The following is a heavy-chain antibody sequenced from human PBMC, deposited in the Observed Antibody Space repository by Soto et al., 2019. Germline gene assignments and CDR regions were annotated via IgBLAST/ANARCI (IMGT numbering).Heavy chain of an antibody. Sequence: ESGGGLVKPGGSLRLSCAASGFTFSDYYMSWIRQAPGKGLEWVSYISSSSSYTNYADSVKGRFTISRDNAKNSLYLQMNSLRAEDTAVYYCARTPLLYCGGDCYTFDYWGQGTLVTVSS. CDR3: ARTPLLYCGGDCYTFDY. J-gene: IGHJ4*02. CDR2: ISSSSSYT. CDR1: GFTFSDYY. V-gene: IGHV3-11*06. D-gene: IGHD2-21*02.